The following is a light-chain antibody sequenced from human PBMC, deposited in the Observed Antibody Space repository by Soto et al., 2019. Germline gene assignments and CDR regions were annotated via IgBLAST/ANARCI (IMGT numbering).Light chain of an antibody. Sequence: NFMLTQPHSVSESPGKTVTISCTRRSGRIASNYVQWYQQRPGSAPTTVIYEDNQRPSGVPDRFSGSIDSSSNSASLTISGLKNEDEADYYCQSYDSSNHVVFGGGTKVTVL. V-gene: IGLV6-57*04. J-gene: IGLJ2*01. CDR3: QSYDSSNHVV. CDR1: SGRIASNY. CDR2: EDN.